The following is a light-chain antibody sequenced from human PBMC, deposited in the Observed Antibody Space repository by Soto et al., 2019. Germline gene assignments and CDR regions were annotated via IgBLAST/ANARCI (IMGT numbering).Light chain of an antibody. CDR3: GTWDGSLSAAV. J-gene: IGLJ7*01. CDR1: SSNIGNNY. CDR2: DSN. V-gene: IGLV1-51*01. Sequence: QSVLTQPPSVSAAPGQKVSISCSGSSSNIGNNYVSWYQQFPGTAPKLLIYDSNKRPSGIPDRFSGSKSGTSATLGITGLQTGDEADYYCGTWDGSLSAAVFGGGTQLTVL.